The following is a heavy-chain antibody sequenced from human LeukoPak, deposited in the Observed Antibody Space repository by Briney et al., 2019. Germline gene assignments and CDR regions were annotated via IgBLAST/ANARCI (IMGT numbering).Heavy chain of an antibody. J-gene: IGHJ6*03. CDR1: GGSISSYY. D-gene: IGHD3-3*01. CDR2: INHSGST. Sequence: PSETLSLTCTVSGGSISSYYWSWIRQPPGKGLEWIGEINHSGSTNYNPSLKSRVTISVDTSKNQFSLKLSSVTAADTAVYYCARAPERITIFGVVTRGYYYYMDVWGKGTTVTVSS. CDR3: ARAPERITIFGVVTRGYYYYMDV. V-gene: IGHV4-34*01.